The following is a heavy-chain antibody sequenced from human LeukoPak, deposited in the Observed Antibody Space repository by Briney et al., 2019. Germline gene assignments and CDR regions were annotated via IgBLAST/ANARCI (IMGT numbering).Heavy chain of an antibody. Sequence: GGSLRLSCAASGFTFSSYAMSWVRQAPGKGLEWVSVISKNVDSTYYADSVKGRFTISRDNSKNTLYLQMNSLRAEDTAVYYCAKRDTSGSFYFHYWGQGTLVTVSS. D-gene: IGHD3-22*01. J-gene: IGHJ4*02. CDR2: ISKNVDST. CDR1: GFTFSSYA. CDR3: AKRDTSGSFYFHY. V-gene: IGHV3-23*01.